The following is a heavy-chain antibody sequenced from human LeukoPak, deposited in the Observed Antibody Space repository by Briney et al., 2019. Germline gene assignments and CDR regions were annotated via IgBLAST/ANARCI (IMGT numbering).Heavy chain of an antibody. J-gene: IGHJ2*01. Sequence: GGSLRLSCAASGFTFSTFSMSWVRQAPGKGLEWVSAIIDGNGATYYGAFVKGRFTISRDNSQSTLYLQMNNLRAEDTAVYYCANHHPLRYLDLWGHGTLVTVSS. CDR1: GFTFSTFS. V-gene: IGHV3-23*01. CDR3: ANHHPLRYLDL. CDR2: IIDGNGAT.